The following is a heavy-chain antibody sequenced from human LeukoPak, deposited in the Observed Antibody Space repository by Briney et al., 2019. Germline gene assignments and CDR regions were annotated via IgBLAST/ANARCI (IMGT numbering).Heavy chain of an antibody. CDR1: GFTFSSYA. D-gene: IGHD3/OR15-3a*01. Sequence: GGSLRLSCAASGFTFSSYAMHWVRQAPGKGLEWGAVISYDGSNKYYADSVKGRFTISRDNSKNTLYLQMNSLRAEDTAVYYCASGTGYYSYFDYWGQGTLVTVSS. CDR2: ISYDGSNK. J-gene: IGHJ4*02. CDR3: ASGTGYYSYFDY. V-gene: IGHV3-30*04.